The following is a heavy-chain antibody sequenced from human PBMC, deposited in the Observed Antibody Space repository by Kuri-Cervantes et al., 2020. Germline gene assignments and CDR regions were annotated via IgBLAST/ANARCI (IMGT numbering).Heavy chain of an antibody. V-gene: IGHV2-5*02. CDR1: GFSLPTSGVG. D-gene: IGHD2/OR15-2a*01. CDR3: AHNLDSNTWSRMYGFDP. CDR2: IYWDDDN. Sequence: SGPTLVKPTQLLTLTCTFSGFSLPTSGVGVGWIRQPTGKALEWLAHIYWDDDNRYSPSLETRLTITKDTSKNQVVLTMTNMDPVDTATYYCAHNLDSNTWSRMYGFDPWGQGTLVTVSS. J-gene: IGHJ5*02.